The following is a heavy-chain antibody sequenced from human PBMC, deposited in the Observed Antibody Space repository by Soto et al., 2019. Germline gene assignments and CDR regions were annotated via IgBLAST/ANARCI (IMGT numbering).Heavy chain of an antibody. Sequence: GGSLKLSCAASGFTFSSYAMSWVRQAPGKGLEWVSVIRSSGDRTYYADSVKGRFTISRDNSKNTLYMQMNSLRAEDTAVYYCAKQQGPGTPYYYAMDVWGQGTTVTVSS. J-gene: IGHJ6*02. V-gene: IGHV3-23*01. CDR1: GFTFSSYA. CDR2: IRSSGDRT. CDR3: AKQQGPGTPYYYAMDV. D-gene: IGHD1-1*01.